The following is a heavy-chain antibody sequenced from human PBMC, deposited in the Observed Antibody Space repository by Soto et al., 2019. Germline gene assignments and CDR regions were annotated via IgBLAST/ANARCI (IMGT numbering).Heavy chain of an antibody. CDR2: IYSGGST. CDR1: GFTVSSNY. D-gene: IGHD3-10*01. V-gene: IGHV3-66*01. CDR3: ARGGTYGSGTYFYYYYGMDV. J-gene: IGHJ6*02. Sequence: GGSLRLSCAASGFTVSSNYMSWVRQAPGKGLEWVSVIYSGGSTYYADSVKGRFTFSRDNSKSTLYLQMNNLRAEDTAVYYCARGGTYGSGTYFYYYYGMDVWGQGTTVTVSS.